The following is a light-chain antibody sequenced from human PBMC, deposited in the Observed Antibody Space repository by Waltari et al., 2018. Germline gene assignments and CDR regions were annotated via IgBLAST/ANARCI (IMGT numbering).Light chain of an antibody. V-gene: IGLV1-47*01. CDR2: RSV. CDR3: FVWDDSLSGLWV. Sequence: QSVLTQSPSTSGTPGQRVTISCSGSNSNIGSNHVYWYQQLPGTAPKLLIYRSVLRPSGGPVRFSGARAGTSASLASSGLRSEDEAHYYCFVWDDSLSGLWVFGGGTKLTVL. J-gene: IGLJ3*02. CDR1: NSNIGSNH.